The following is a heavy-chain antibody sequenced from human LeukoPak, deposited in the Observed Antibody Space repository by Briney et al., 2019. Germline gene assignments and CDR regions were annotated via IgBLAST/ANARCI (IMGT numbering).Heavy chain of an antibody. CDR1: GASISDFY. Sequence: SETLSLTCSVSGASISDFYWSWIPQPAGRGLEWIGRIYTSGNTNSNPSLKSRVTMSLDASKNQFSLKLSSVTAADTAVYYCARHEVFWTGGTDTFDYWGQGTLVTVSS. CDR2: IYTSGNT. V-gene: IGHV4-4*07. CDR3: ARHEVFWTGGTDTFDY. D-gene: IGHD3/OR15-3a*01. J-gene: IGHJ4*02.